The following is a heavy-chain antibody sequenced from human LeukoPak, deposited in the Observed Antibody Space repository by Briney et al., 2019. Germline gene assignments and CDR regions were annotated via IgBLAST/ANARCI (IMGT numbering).Heavy chain of an antibody. CDR2: IRSKAYGGTT. J-gene: IGHJ4*02. V-gene: IGHV3-49*04. CDR3: TREIGDYDSSGYYPSPDY. CDR1: GFTFGDYA. Sequence: GGSLRLSCTASGFTFGDYAMSWVRQAPGKGLEWVGFIRSKAYGGTTEYAASVKGRFTISRDDSKSIAYLQMNSLKTEDTAVYYCTREIGDYDSSGYYPSPDYWGQGTLVTVSS. D-gene: IGHD3-22*01.